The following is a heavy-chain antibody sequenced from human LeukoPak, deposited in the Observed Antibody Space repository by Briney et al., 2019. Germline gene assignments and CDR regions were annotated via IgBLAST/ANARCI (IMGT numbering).Heavy chain of an antibody. CDR3: ARDTIAAAGIDDY. J-gene: IGHJ4*02. CDR2: IKQDGSEK. V-gene: IGHV3-7*01. CDR1: GFTFSSYW. Sequence: GGSLRLSCAASGFTFSSYWMSWVRQAPGKGLEWVANIKQDGSEKYYVDSVKGRFTISRDNAKNSLYLQMNSLRAEDTAVYYCARDTIAAAGIDDYWGQGTLVTVSS. D-gene: IGHD6-13*01.